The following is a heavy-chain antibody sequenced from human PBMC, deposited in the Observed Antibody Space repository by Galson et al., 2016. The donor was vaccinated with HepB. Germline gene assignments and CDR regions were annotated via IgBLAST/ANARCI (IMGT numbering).Heavy chain of an antibody. V-gene: IGHV4-61*05. CDR2: IFDTGSP. CDR3: ARHWKDDSSLGGDWFEP. D-gene: IGHD3-16*01. CDR1: GGSISSSSYY. Sequence: SETLSLTCTVSGGSISSSSYYWSWIRQPPGGRLEWIGHIFDTGSPNYNPSLKNRVTISGDASKNQISLKLRSVTAADTAVYYCARHWKDDSSLGGDWFEPWGQGTLVTVSS. J-gene: IGHJ5*02.